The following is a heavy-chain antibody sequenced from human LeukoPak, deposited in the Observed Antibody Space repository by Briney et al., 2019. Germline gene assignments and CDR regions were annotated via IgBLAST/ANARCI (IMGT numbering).Heavy chain of an antibody. Sequence: SETLSLTCTVSGGSISSYYWSWIRQPPGKRLEWIGHLYYSGSTNYNPSLKSRVTISVDTPKNQFSLKLSSVTAADTAVYYCASRSSIWSGYQDTLYYFDSWGQGTLATVSS. CDR2: LYYSGST. D-gene: IGHD3-3*01. J-gene: IGHJ4*02. V-gene: IGHV4-59*01. CDR3: ASRSSIWSGYQDTLYYFDS. CDR1: GGSISSYY.